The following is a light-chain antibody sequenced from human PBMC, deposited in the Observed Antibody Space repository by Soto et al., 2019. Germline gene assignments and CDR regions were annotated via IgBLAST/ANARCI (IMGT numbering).Light chain of an antibody. V-gene: IGLV2-14*01. CDR3: CSYTSASTLAYV. CDR1: RSDVGGSDS. Sequence: QSVLTQPASVSGSPGQSITISCSGTRSDVGGSDSVSWYQQESGKAPKLIIYDVSNRPSGVSDRFSGSKSGKVASLTISGLQADDEADYYCCSYTSASTLAYVFGTGTKLTVL. CDR2: DVS. J-gene: IGLJ1*01.